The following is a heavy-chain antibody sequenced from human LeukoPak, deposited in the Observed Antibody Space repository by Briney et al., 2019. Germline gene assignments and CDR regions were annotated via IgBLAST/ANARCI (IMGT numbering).Heavy chain of an antibody. CDR1: GGTFSSYA. V-gene: IGHV1-69*04. CDR3: ARVSSSSWYSDY. Sequence: ASVKVSCKASGGTFSSYAISWVRQAPGQGLEWMGRIIPILGIANYAQKFQGRVTITADKSTSTAHMELSSLRSEDTAVYYCARVSSSSWYSDYWGQGTLVTVSS. CDR2: IIPILGIA. J-gene: IGHJ4*02. D-gene: IGHD6-13*01.